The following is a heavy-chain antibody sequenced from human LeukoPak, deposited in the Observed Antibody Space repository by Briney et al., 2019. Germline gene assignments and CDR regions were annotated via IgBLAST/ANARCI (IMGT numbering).Heavy chain of an antibody. CDR3: ARDLDDSSGDDY. J-gene: IGHJ4*02. V-gene: IGHV1-2*02. Sequence: GASVKVSCKTSGFTFTGYYIHWVRQAPEQGFEWIGWINPDSGGADYAQKFQGRVTMTRDTSISTVYMELNSLTSDDTAVYYCARDLDDSSGDDYWGQGTLVTVSS. CDR1: GFTFTGYY. CDR2: INPDSGGA. D-gene: IGHD3-22*01.